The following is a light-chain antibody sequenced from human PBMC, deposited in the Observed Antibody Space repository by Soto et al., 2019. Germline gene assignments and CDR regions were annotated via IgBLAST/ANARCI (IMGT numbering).Light chain of an antibody. CDR1: QSVLYSSNNKNS. CDR3: QQYSITPYN. CDR2: WAS. Sequence: DIVMTQSPDSLAVSLGERATINCKSSQSVLYSSNNKNSLDWYQQKPGQPPKLLIYWASTRESGVPDRFSGSGSGTDFSLSVRSVQAEAVAVCYFQQYSITPYNLGQGTKLAIK. V-gene: IGKV4-1*01. J-gene: IGKJ2*01.